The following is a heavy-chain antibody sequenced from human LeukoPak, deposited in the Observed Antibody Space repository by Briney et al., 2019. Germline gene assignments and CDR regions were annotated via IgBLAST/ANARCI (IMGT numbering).Heavy chain of an antibody. D-gene: IGHD2-15*01. Sequence: PSETLSLTCTVSGGSTSSSSYYWGSIRQPPGKGLEWIGRIYYSGTTYYNPSLKSRVTISVDTSKNQFSLKLSSVTAADTAVYYCARGKVVVVVAAAASLNWFDPWGQGTLVTVSS. J-gene: IGHJ5*02. CDR3: ARGKVVVVVAAAASLNWFDP. CDR1: GGSTSSSSYY. V-gene: IGHV4-39*01. CDR2: IYYSGTT.